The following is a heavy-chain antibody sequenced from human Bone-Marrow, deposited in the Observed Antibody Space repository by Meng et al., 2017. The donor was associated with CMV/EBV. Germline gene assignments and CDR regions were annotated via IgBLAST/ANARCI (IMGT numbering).Heavy chain of an antibody. V-gene: IGHV4-59*01. D-gene: IGHD2-15*01. Sequence: SETLSLTCSVSGASIRNSYWIWIRQPPGKGLEYIGYIYDSGSANYNSSLESRVTISVDTSKNQFSLKLKSVTAADTATYYCARKDTIRDYYAMDVWGQGNTVTVSS. CDR1: GASIRNSY. CDR2: IYDSGSA. J-gene: IGHJ6*02. CDR3: ARKDTIRDYYAMDV.